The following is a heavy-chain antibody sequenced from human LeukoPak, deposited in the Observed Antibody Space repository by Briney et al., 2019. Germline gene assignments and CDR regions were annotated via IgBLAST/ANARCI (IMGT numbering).Heavy chain of an antibody. Sequence: GGSLRLSCAASGFIVSSNYMNWVRQAPGKGLEWVANIKQDGSEKYYVDSVKGRFTISRDNAKNSLYLQMNSLRAEDTAVYYCARARGWELLILDYWGQGTLVTVSS. V-gene: IGHV3-7*01. CDR2: IKQDGSEK. D-gene: IGHD2-15*01. CDR3: ARARGWELLILDY. CDR1: GFIVSSNY. J-gene: IGHJ4*02.